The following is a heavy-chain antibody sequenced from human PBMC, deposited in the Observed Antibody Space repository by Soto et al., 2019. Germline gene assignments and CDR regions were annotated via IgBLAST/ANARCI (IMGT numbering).Heavy chain of an antibody. CDR1: GFTFSSYA. V-gene: IGHV3-30-3*01. Sequence: PGGSLRLSCAASGFTFSSYAMHWVRQAPGKGLEWVAVISYDGSNKYYADSVKGRFTISRDNSKNTLYLQMNSLRAEDTAVYYCARLRTTVVTPNAFDIWGQGTMVTVSS. J-gene: IGHJ3*02. CDR2: ISYDGSNK. D-gene: IGHD4-17*01. CDR3: ARLRTTVVTPNAFDI.